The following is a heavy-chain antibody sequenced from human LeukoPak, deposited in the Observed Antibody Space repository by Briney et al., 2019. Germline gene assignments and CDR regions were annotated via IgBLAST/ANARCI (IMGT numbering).Heavy chain of an antibody. V-gene: IGHV1-8*03. D-gene: IGHD5-12*01. Sequence: GSVKASCKASGYTLTRYDINRVRQAAAQGGEWMGWMNSYSGSTGYAQKFQGSVTITRNTSISTAYMELSGLRSEDTAVYYCARGRSTGYPYYFEYWGQGTLVTVSS. CDR1: GYTLTRYD. CDR3: ARGRSTGYPYYFEY. J-gene: IGHJ4*02. CDR2: MNSYSGST.